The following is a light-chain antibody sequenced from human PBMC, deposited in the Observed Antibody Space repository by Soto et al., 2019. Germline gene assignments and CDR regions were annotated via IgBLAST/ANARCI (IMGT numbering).Light chain of an antibody. J-gene: IGKJ1*01. CDR2: SVS. V-gene: IGKV3-20*01. Sequence: EIVLTQSPGTLSLSPGAGATLSCRASQSVYSDYLAWYQQKPGQAPRLLIYSVSRRATGTPDRFSGSGSGTVFTLTIIRLEPEDFAVYSCQQYGDSPWTFGQGNKVEI. CDR1: QSVYSDY. CDR3: QQYGDSPWT.